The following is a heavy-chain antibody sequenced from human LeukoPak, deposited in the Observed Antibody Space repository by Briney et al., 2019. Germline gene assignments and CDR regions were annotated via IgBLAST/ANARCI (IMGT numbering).Heavy chain of an antibody. CDR1: GGTFSSYA. V-gene: IGHV1-18*01. D-gene: IGHD3-9*01. CDR3: ARMILLLGDVLTVPPRGFDY. J-gene: IGHJ4*02. CDR2: ISVYSGNT. Sequence: ASVKVSCKASGGTFSSYAISWVRQAPGQGLEWLGRISVYSGNTNYAQKLQGRVTMTTDTSTSTAYMELRSLRSDDTAVYYCARMILLLGDVLTVPPRGFDYWGQGTLVTVSS.